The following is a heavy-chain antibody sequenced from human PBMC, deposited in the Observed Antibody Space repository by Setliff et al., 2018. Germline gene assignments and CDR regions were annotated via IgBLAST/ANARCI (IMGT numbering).Heavy chain of an antibody. D-gene: IGHD2-21*02. CDR3: AQTKGFVDGYLDP. Sequence: SVKVSCKASGYTFTNYYINWVRQAPGQGLEWMGIINPRAGTTSYAQKFQGRVTMTSDTSIRIVYMDLTRLTSDDTAVYYCAQTKGFVDGYLDPWGQGTLVTVSS. CDR1: GYTFTNYY. V-gene: IGHV1-46*03. CDR2: INPRAGTT. J-gene: IGHJ5*02.